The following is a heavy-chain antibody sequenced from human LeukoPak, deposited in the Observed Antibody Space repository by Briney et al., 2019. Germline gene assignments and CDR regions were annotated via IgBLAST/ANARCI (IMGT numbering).Heavy chain of an antibody. D-gene: IGHD2-15*01. Sequence: GGSLRLSCAASGFTFSSYSMNWVRQAPGKGLEWVSSISSSSICIYYADSVKGRFTISRDNAKNSLYLQMNSLRAEDTAVYYCARGGVAADYWGQGTLVTVSS. CDR2: ISSSSICI. J-gene: IGHJ4*02. CDR1: GFTFSSYS. CDR3: ARGGVAADY. V-gene: IGHV3-21*01.